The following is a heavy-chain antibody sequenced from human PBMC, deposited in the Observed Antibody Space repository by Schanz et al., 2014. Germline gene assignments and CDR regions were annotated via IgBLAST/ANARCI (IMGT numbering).Heavy chain of an antibody. D-gene: IGHD6-6*01. J-gene: IGHJ6*02. CDR3: ATEGPRGTRHPINYYYAMDN. V-gene: IGHV3-48*02. Sequence: EVQLVDSGGGLVRPGGSLRLSCTTSGLIFSTYTLNWVRQAPGKGLEWISYISFSGNTIYYAASVKGRFTISRDNAKNSVFLQMNRLRDEDTAVYYCATEGPRGTRHPINYYYAMDNWGQGTKVTVSS. CDR2: ISFSGNTI. CDR1: GLIFSTYT.